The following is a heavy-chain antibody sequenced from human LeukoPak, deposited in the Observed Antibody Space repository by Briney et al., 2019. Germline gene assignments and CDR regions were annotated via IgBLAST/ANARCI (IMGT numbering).Heavy chain of an antibody. D-gene: IGHD6-13*01. CDR3: TREIAAAGKKTRGYDY. Sequence: GGSLRLSCTASGFTFGDYAMSWFRQAPGKGLEWVGFIRSKAYGGTTEYAASVKGRFTISRDDSKSIAYLQMNSLKTEDTAVYYCTREIAAAGKKTRGYDYWGQGTLVTVSS. CDR1: GFTFGDYA. V-gene: IGHV3-49*03. J-gene: IGHJ4*02. CDR2: IRSKAYGGTT.